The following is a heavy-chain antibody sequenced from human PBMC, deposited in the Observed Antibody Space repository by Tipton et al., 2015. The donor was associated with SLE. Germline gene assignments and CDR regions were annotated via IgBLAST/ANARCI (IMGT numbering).Heavy chain of an antibody. D-gene: IGHD3-10*01. Sequence: TLSLTCTVSGGSISNYYWSWIRQSPGKGLEWIGYSYYSGSTTYNPSLKSRVTISVDTSKNQFSLKLSSVSAADTAVYYCARTSYYGLVHSWGQGTLVTVSS. V-gene: IGHV4-59*01. J-gene: IGHJ4*02. CDR3: ARTSYYGLVHS. CDR2: SYYSGST. CDR1: GGSISNYY.